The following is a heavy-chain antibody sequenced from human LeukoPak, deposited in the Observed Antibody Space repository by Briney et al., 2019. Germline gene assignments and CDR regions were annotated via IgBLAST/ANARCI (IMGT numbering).Heavy chain of an antibody. CDR2: INPNSGGT. D-gene: IGHD2-21*02. CDR1: GYTFTGYY. J-gene: IGHJ4*02. Sequence: ASVKVSCKASGYTFTGYYMHWVRQAPGQGLEWMGRINPNSGGTNYAQKFQGRVTMTRDPSISTAYMELSRLRSDDTAVYYCARVKIVVVTAAPVDYWGQGTLVTVSS. CDR3: ARVKIVVVTAAPVDY. V-gene: IGHV1-2*06.